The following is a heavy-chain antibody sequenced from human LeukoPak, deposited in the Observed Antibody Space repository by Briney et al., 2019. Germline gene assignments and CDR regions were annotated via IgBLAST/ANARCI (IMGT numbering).Heavy chain of an antibody. V-gene: IGHV3-23*01. Sequence: PGGSLRLSCAASGFTFSSYAMSWVRQAPGKGLEWVSAISGSGDNTYYADSVTGRFTISRDNSKNTLYLQMNSLRAEDTAIYYCAKDGAAADAHFDYWGQGTLVTVSS. D-gene: IGHD6-25*01. CDR1: GFTFSSYA. CDR3: AKDGAAADAHFDY. CDR2: ISGSGDNT. J-gene: IGHJ4*02.